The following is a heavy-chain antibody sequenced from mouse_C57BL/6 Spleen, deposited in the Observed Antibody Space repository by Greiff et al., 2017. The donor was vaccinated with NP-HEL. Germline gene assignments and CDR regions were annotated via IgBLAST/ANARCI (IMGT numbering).Heavy chain of an antibody. V-gene: IGHV1-55*01. J-gene: IGHJ4*01. CDR3: ARGGYSNYEGYYAMDY. CDR2: IYPGSGST. Sequence: VQLQQPGAELVKPGASVKMSCKASGYTFTSYWITWVKQRPGQGLEWIGDIYPGSGSTNYNEKFKSKATLTVDTSSSTAYMQLSSLTSEDSAVYYCARGGYSNYEGYYAMDYWGQGTSVTVSS. D-gene: IGHD2-5*01. CDR1: GYTFTSYW.